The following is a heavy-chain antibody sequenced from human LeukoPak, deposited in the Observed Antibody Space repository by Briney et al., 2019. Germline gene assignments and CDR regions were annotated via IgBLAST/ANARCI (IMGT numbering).Heavy chain of an antibody. V-gene: IGHV3-23*01. Sequence: GGSRRLSWAAAGFTFGNYAMNWARQAPGKGLGWVSIISGSGASTHYADSVKGRFTISRDNSKNTLYLQMSSLRAEDTAIYYCAKLSWQWLVRTVGNYYFDYWGQGTLVTVSS. CDR1: GFTFGNYA. D-gene: IGHD6-19*01. J-gene: IGHJ4*02. CDR3: AKLSWQWLVRTVGNYYFDY. CDR2: ISGSGAST.